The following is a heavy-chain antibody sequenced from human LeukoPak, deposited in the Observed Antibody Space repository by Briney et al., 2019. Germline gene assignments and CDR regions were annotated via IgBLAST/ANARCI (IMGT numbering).Heavy chain of an antibody. CDR2: ISGSGDRT. J-gene: IGHJ4*02. V-gene: IGHV3-23*01. CDR3: AKELSSSGYFDY. D-gene: IGHD3-10*01. CDR1: GFTFSSYA. Sequence: GGSLRLSCAASGFTFSSYAMSWVRQAPGKGLEWVSAISGSGDRTYYTDSVKGRFTISRDNSKNTLYLQMNSLGAEDTAVYYCAKELSSSGYFDYWGQGTLVTVSS.